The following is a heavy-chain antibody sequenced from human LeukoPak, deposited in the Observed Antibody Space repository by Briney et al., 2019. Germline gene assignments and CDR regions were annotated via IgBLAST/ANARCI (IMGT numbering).Heavy chain of an antibody. D-gene: IGHD3-16*02. CDR2: ISGSGGST. V-gene: IGHV3-23*01. J-gene: IGHJ4*02. CDR3: ARTSGSYFGGIYLYINY. CDR1: GFTFSSYA. Sequence: GGSLRLSCAASGFTFSSYAMSWVRQAPGKGLEWVSAISGSGGSTYYADSVKGRFTISRDNSKNTLYLQMNSLRAEDTAVYYCARTSGSYFGGIYLYINYGGQEPRVPVP.